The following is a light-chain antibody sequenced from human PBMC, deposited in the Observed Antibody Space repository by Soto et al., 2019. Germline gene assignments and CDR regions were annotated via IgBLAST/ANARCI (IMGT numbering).Light chain of an antibody. Sequence: IQMTQSPSTRSSSLGDRVTITCRASQSISSWLAWYQQKPGKAPKLLIYAASSLESGVPSRFSGSGSGTECTITISSLKQDDGATYYCQQYNSYWGTFGQGTKVDIK. V-gene: IGKV1-5*01. CDR3: QQYNSYWGT. J-gene: IGKJ1*01. CDR1: QSISSW. CDR2: AAS.